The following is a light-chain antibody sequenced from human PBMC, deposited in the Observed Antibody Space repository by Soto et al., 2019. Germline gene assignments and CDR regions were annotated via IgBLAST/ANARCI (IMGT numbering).Light chain of an antibody. CDR2: GAS. CDR3: QQDNNWRWT. J-gene: IGKJ1*01. V-gene: IGKV3D-15*01. CDR1: QSVTPQ. Sequence: SQSPGAVALRPNEVAPLSCRASQSVTPQLAWYQQKPGQAPRLIIHGASSRATGIPDRISGSGSGTEFTLTISSLQSEDFAVYYCQQDNNWRWTFGQVTKVDVK.